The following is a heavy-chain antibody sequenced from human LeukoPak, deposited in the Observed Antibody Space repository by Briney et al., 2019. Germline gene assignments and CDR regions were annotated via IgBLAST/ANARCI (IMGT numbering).Heavy chain of an antibody. J-gene: IGHJ5*02. Sequence: SVKVSCKASGGTFSSYAISWVRQAPGQGLEWMGGIIPIFGTANYAQKFQGRVTITADESTSTAYMELSSLRSEDTAVYYCARELCSGGSCYFDPWGQGTLVTVSS. CDR1: GGTFSSYA. V-gene: IGHV1-69*13. D-gene: IGHD2-15*01. CDR3: ARELCSGGSCYFDP. CDR2: IIPIFGTA.